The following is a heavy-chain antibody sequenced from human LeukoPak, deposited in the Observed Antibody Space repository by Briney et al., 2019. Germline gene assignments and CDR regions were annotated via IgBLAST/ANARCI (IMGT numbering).Heavy chain of an antibody. J-gene: IGHJ4*02. CDR3: AKDLETINPTMD. CDR2: IGGSGKIT. V-gene: IGHV3-23*01. CDR1: GFTFSSHA. Sequence: PGGSLRLSCAASGFTFSSHAMSWVRQAPGKGLEWVPSIGGSGKITFYADAVKGRFTISRDNSKDTLYLQMNSLRAEDTAVYYCAKDLETINPTMDWGQGTLVTVSS. D-gene: IGHD3-10*01.